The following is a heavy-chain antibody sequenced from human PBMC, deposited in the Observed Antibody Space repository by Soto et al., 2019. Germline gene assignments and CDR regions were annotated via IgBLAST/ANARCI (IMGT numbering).Heavy chain of an antibody. CDR1: GFTFSNYG. CDR2: ISSSSTYI. V-gene: IGHV3-21*01. Sequence: GGSLRLSCAASGFTFSNYGMNWVRQAPGKGLEWVSSISSSSTYIYYADSLKGRFTISRDDAKNSLYLQMNSLRVEDTAVYYCARGGSGWSDAFDIWGQGTMVTVSS. J-gene: IGHJ3*02. CDR3: ARGGSGWSDAFDI. D-gene: IGHD6-19*01.